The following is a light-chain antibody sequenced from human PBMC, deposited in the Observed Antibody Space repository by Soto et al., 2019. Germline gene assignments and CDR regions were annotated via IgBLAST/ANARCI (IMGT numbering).Light chain of an antibody. CDR2: GAS. J-gene: IGKJ1*01. CDR1: QSVSSSD. CDR3: QQYGSSPRT. Sequence: EIVLTQSPGTLSLSPEERATLSCRASQSVSSSDLAWYQQKPGQAPRLLIYGASSRATGIPDRFSGSGSGTDFTLTISRLEPEDFAVYYCQQYGSSPRTFGQGTKVDIK. V-gene: IGKV3-20*01.